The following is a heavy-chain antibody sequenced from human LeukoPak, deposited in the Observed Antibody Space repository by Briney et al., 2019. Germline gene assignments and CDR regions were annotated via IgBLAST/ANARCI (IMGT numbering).Heavy chain of an antibody. J-gene: IGHJ4*02. CDR1: GFTFTNYA. D-gene: IGHD2-15*01. V-gene: IGHV3-23*01. CDR3: AKEGSVGAAFDY. CDR2: ISASGVMT. Sequence: GGSLRLSCAASGFTFTNYAMTWVRQAPGKGLEWVSSISASGVMTYYADSVKGRFTISRDNSKNTLYLQMNSLRAEDTAVYYCAKEGSVGAAFDYWGQGTLVTVSS.